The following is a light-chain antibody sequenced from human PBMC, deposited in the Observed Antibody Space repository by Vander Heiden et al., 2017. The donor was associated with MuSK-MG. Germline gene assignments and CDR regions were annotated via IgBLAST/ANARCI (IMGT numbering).Light chain of an antibody. V-gene: IGKV1-5*03. CDR3: QQYSTYSPWT. CDR2: KAS. J-gene: IGKJ1*01. CDR1: QSISNW. Sequence: DIQITPSPSTLSASVGDRVTITCRASQSISNWLAWYQHKPGKAPNLLIYKASSLESGVPSRFSGSGSGTEFTLTINSLQPDDFATYYCQQYSTYSPWTFGQGTKVEIK.